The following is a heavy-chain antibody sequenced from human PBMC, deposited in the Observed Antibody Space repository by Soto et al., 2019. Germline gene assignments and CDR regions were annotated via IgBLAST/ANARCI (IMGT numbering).Heavy chain of an antibody. D-gene: IGHD3-3*01. CDR3: AHRATMTIFGLIIDNGIWFDP. J-gene: IGHJ5*02. CDR2: IYGDGDK. Sequence: QINLIESGPTLVKPTQTLTLTCTFSGFSLSTSGAAVGWVRQPPGRALEWLALIYGDGDKRYNASLGNRLTITKDTSLNQVVLTLPNVDPADTATYYCAHRATMTIFGLIIDNGIWFDPWGQGTRVIVSS. V-gene: IGHV2-5*02. CDR1: GFSLSTSGAA.